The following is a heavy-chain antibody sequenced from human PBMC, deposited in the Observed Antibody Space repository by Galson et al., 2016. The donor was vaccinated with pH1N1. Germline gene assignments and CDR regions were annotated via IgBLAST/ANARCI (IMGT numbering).Heavy chain of an antibody. V-gene: IGHV1-2*04. CDR3: ATSSPHITGTTGFFGLDV. J-gene: IGHJ6*02. Sequence: SVKVSCKASTYSFSGYYIHWVRQAPGQGLEWMGWISPDSGSTVYAQKFQDWVTMTWDTSISTTYMEVTRLTSDDTAVYFCATSSPHITGTTGFFGLDVWGQGTTVTVSS. D-gene: IGHD1-7*01. CDR2: ISPDSGST. CDR1: TYSFSGYY.